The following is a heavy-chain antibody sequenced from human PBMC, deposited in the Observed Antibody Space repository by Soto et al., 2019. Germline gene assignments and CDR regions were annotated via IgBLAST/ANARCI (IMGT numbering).Heavy chain of an antibody. J-gene: IGHJ3*02. CDR3: AKDTGGYNWNRNLDAFDI. CDR2: ISYDGSNK. CDR1: GFTFSSYG. D-gene: IGHD1-20*01. V-gene: IGHV3-30*18. Sequence: SGFTFSSYGMHWVRQAPGKGLEWVAVISYDGSNKYYADSVKGRFTISRDNSKNTLYLQMNSLRAEDTAVYYCAKDTGGYNWNRNLDAFDIWGQGTVVTVSS.